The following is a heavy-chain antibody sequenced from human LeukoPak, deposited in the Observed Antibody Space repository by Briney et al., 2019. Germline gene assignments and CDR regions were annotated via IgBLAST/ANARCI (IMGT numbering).Heavy chain of an antibody. CDR1: GFTFSSYS. V-gene: IGHV3-21*01. D-gene: IGHD4-11*01. J-gene: IGHJ4*02. CDR2: ISSSSSYI. Sequence: GGSLRLSCAASGFTFSSYSMNWVRQAPGKGLEWVSSISSSSSYIYYADSVKGRFTISRDNAKNSLYLQMNRLRAEDTAVYYCARDPWHDYSNYAGYFDYWGQGTLVTVSS. CDR3: ARDPWHDYSNYAGYFDY.